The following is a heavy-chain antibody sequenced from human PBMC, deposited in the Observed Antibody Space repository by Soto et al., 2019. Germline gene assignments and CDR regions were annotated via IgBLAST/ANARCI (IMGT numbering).Heavy chain of an antibody. J-gene: IGHJ6*03. V-gene: IGHV4-59*01. CDR3: ARKGAAASYAHYYMDV. CDR1: GGSISPYY. Sequence: QVQLQESGPGLVNPSETLSLTCTVSGGSISPYYWSWIRQPPGKGLEWIGYVYYSGNTNYNPSLESRVTISVDTSRNRFSLNLTSATAADTAVYYCARKGAAASYAHYYMDVWGRGTAVTVSS. D-gene: IGHD6-13*01. CDR2: VYYSGNT.